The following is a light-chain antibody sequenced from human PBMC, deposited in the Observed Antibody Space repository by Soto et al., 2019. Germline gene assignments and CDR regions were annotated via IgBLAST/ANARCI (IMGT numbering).Light chain of an antibody. CDR3: QQYGSSPPYT. Sequence: EIVLTQSPGTLSLSPGERATLSCRASQSVSSSYLAWYQQKPGQAPRLLIYGASSMATGIPDRFSGSGSGTDFTLTISRLEPEDFAVYYCQQYGSSPPYTFGQETQLEIK. CDR2: GAS. CDR1: QSVSSSY. V-gene: IGKV3-20*01. J-gene: IGKJ2*01.